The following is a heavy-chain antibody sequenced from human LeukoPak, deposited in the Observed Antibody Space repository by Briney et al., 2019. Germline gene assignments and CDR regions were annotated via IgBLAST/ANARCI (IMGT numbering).Heavy chain of an antibody. CDR2: LSYSAHT. CDR3: ARGNGSYSP. CDR1: GGSISSYY. J-gene: IGHJ5*02. V-gene: IGHV4-59*12. D-gene: IGHD1-26*01. Sequence: SETLSLTCTVSGGSISSYYWSWIRQPPGKGLEWIGTLSYSAHTFYSSSLKSRVTISGDTSKNQFSLKLSSVTAADTAVYYCARGNGSYSPWGQGTLVTVSS.